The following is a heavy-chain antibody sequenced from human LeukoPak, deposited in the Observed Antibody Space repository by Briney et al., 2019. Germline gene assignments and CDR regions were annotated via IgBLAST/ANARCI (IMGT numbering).Heavy chain of an antibody. CDR2: IWFDGSNK. Sequence: GRSLRLSCAAPGFTFSSYGMHWVRQAPGKGLEWVAVIWFDGSNKYYADSVKGRFTISTDNSKNTLYLQMNSLRAEDTAVYYCARSYYCDIFTGFDYWGQGTLVTVSS. J-gene: IGHJ4*02. CDR1: GFTFSSYG. CDR3: ARSYYCDIFTGFDY. D-gene: IGHD3-9*01. V-gene: IGHV3-33*01.